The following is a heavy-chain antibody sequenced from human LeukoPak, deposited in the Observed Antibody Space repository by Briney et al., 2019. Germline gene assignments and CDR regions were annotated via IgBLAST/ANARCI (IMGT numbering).Heavy chain of an antibody. D-gene: IGHD3-10*01. V-gene: IGHV4-39*07. CDR2: IYYSGST. Sequence: SETLSLTCTVSGGSISSSSYYWGWIRQPPGKGLEWIGSIYYSGSTYYNPSLKSRVTISVDASKNQFSLKLSSVTAADTAVYYCARDSRKGITMVRGVIITDRTPKYYFDYWGQGTLVTVSS. CDR1: GGSISSSSYY. J-gene: IGHJ4*02. CDR3: ARDSRKGITMVRGVIITDRTPKYYFDY.